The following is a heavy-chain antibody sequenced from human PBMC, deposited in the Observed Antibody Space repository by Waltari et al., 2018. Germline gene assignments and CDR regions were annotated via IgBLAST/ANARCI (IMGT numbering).Heavy chain of an antibody. Sequence: QVQLQESGPGLVKPSETLSLTCTVSGYSISSGYYWGWIRQPPGKGLEWIGSVYHSGRTYYNPSLKSRVTISVDTSKNQFSLKLSSVTAADTAVYYCARDKGEYYGSGPYWYFDLWGRGTLVTVSS. D-gene: IGHD3-10*01. CDR1: GYSISSGYY. CDR3: ARDKGEYYGSGPYWYFDL. CDR2: VYHSGRT. V-gene: IGHV4-38-2*02. J-gene: IGHJ2*01.